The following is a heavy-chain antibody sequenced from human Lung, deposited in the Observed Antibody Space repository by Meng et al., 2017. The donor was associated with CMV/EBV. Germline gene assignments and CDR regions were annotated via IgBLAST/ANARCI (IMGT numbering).Heavy chain of an antibody. J-gene: IGHJ4*02. CDR2: ISFDGSYE. Sequence: FIFRVDGMHWVRQAPGKGLEWVAIISFDGSYEYYADSVKGRFSISRDNSRDTLYLQMNSLIADDTAVYYCARSDGSGASYYSTFFDYWGQGTLVTVSS. CDR1: FIFRVDG. D-gene: IGHD2-15*01. V-gene: IGHV3-30*03. CDR3: ARSDGSGASYYSTFFDY.